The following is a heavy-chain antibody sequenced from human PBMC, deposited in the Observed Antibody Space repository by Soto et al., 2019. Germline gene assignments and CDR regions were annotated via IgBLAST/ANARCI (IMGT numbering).Heavy chain of an antibody. J-gene: IGHJ6*03. CDR2: MNPNSGNT. D-gene: IGHD3-16*02. V-gene: IGHV1-8*01. CDR1: GYPFTSYD. Sequence: ASVKVPCKASGYPFTSYDINWVRQATGQGLEWMGWMNPNSGNTGYAQKFQGRVTMTRNTSISTAYMELSSLRSEDTAVYYCARSWELSGFDYYHYMDVWGKGTTVTVSS. CDR3: ARSWELSGFDYYHYMDV.